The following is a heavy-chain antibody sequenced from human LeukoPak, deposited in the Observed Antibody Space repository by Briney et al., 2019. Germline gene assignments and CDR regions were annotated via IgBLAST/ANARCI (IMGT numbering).Heavy chain of an antibody. CDR3: AKGEYGGYVGGYFDY. CDR2: IRYDGSNK. D-gene: IGHD5-12*01. CDR1: GFTFSSYG. V-gene: IGHV3-30*02. J-gene: IGHJ4*02. Sequence: GGSLRLSCAASGFTFSSYGMHWVRQAPGKGLEWVAFIRYDGSNKYYADSVKGRFTISRDNSKNSLYLQMNSLRAEDTALYYCAKGEYGGYVGGYFDYWGQGTLVTVSS.